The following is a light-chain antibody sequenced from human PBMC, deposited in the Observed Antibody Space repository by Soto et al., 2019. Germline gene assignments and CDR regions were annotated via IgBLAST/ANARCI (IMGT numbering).Light chain of an antibody. CDR2: DVS. CDR1: SSDVGAYDY. J-gene: IGLJ1*01. Sequence: QSALTQPRSVSGSPGQSVTISCTGTSSDVGAYDYVSWYQHHPGKAPKFMIYDVSKRPSGVPDRFSGSKSGNTASLTISGLQAGDEADYYCCSYAGSYTGVFGTGTKLTVL. V-gene: IGLV2-11*01. CDR3: CSYAGSYTGV.